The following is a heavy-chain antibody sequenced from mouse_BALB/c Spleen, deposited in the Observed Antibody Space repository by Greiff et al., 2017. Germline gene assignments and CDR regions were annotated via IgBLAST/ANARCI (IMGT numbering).Heavy chain of an antibody. J-gene: IGHJ4*01. D-gene: IGHD1-1*02. CDR3: ARGGNYAMDY. V-gene: IGHV1S81*02. CDR1: GYTFTSYW. CDR2: INPSNGRT. Sequence: VKLQQPGAELVKPGASVKLSCKASGYTFTSYWMHWVKQRPGQGLEWIGEINPSNGRTNYNEKFKSKATLTVDKSSSTAYMQLSSLTSEDSAVYYCARGGNYAMDYWGQGTSVTVSS.